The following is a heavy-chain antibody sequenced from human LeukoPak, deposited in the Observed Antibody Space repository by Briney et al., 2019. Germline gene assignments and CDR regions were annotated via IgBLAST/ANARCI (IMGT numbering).Heavy chain of an antibody. V-gene: IGHV4-59*08. Sequence: SETLSLTCTVSGGSISSYYWSWIRQPPGKGLEGMGYIYYSGSTNYNPCLKSRVTISVDTSKNQFSLKLSSVTAADTAVYYCASSGGPVDAFDIWGQGTMVTVSS. D-gene: IGHD3-10*01. J-gene: IGHJ3*02. CDR1: GGSISSYY. CDR3: ASSGGPVDAFDI. CDR2: IYYSGST.